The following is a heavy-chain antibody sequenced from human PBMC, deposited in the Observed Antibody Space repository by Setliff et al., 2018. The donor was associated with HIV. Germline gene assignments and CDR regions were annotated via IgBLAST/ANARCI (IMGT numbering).Heavy chain of an antibody. J-gene: IGHJ6*02. CDR3: ARDHIVVVPAAISYYSYGMDV. CDR2: IYTSGST. V-gene: IGHV4-61*02. CDR1: GGSISSGSYY. D-gene: IGHD2-2*01. Sequence: LSLTCTVSGGSISSGSYYWSWIRQPAGKGLEWIGRIYTSGSTNYNPSLKSRVTISVDTSKDQFSLKLSSVTAADTAVYYCARDHIVVVPAAISYYSYGMDVWGQGTTVTVSS.